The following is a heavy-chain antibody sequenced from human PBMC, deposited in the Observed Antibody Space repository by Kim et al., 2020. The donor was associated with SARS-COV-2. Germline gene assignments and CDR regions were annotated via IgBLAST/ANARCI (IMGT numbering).Heavy chain of an antibody. CDR3: AKGESNNGSFFNY. V-gene: IGHV3-23*01. CDR2: VSGSGGST. J-gene: IGHJ4*02. D-gene: IGHD1-1*01. Sequence: GGSLRLSCAASGFTFSSYAMSWVRQAPGKGPEWVSLVSGSGGSTYHADSVKGRFAISRNNSKKTLYLQMNSLRAEDTALYYCAKGESNNGSFFNYWGQGTLVTVSS. CDR1: GFTFSSYA.